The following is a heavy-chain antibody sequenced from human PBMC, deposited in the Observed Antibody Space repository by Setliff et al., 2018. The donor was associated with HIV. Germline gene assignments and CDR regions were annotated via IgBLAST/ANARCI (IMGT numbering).Heavy chain of an antibody. V-gene: IGHV3-7*01. D-gene: IGHD3-16*02. J-gene: IGHJ6*03. CDR2: IKQDGSEK. CDR1: GFIFSSYW. CDR3: ARDPRASYLSYSYYHYLDV. Sequence: PGGSLRLSCAPSGFIFSSYWMSWVRQAPGKGLEWVANIKQDGSEKYYVDSVKGRFTISRDNSKNTLYLQMNSLTAEDTAVYYCARDPRASYLSYSYYHYLDVWGKGTTVTVSS.